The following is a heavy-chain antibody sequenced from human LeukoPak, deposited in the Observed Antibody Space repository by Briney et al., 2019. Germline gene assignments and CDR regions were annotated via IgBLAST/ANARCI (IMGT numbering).Heavy chain of an antibody. V-gene: IGHV3-7*01. CDR3: AGRTASSWDNDY. J-gene: IGHJ4*02. CDR2: IKEDGGDK. D-gene: IGHD6-13*01. CDR1: GFTFSTYW. Sequence: GGSLRLSCVASGFTFSTYWMSWVRQAPGKGLEWVATIKEDGGDKYYVDSVKGRFTISRDNVKNSFYLQMDSLRAEDTAVYYCAGRTASSWDNDYWGQGTLVTASS.